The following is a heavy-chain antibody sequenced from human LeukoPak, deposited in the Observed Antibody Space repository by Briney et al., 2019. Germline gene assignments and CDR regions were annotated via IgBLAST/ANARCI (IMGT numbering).Heavy chain of an antibody. J-gene: IGHJ5*02. V-gene: IGHV3-21*01. CDR1: GFTFSSYS. CDR3: AKDWELNPRFDP. CDR2: ISSSSSYI. D-gene: IGHD1-7*01. Sequence: GGSLRLSCAASGFTFSSYSMNWVRQAPGKGLEWVSSISSSSSYIYYADSVKGRFTISRDNSKNTLYLQMNSLRAEDTAVYYCAKDWELNPRFDPWGQGTLVTVSS.